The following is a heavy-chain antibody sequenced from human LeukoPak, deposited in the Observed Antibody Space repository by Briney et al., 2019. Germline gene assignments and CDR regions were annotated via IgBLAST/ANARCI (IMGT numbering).Heavy chain of an antibody. CDR1: GFSLSTRGVG. CDR2: IYWDDDK. CDR3: AHSLFVLDVWGSYRYFDY. D-gene: IGHD3-16*02. J-gene: IGHJ4*02. Sequence: KESGPTLVKPTQTLTLTCTFSGFSLSTRGVGVGWIRQPPGKALEWLTLIYWDDDKRYSPSLKSRLTTTKDPSKHPEVLTMTIMDPVDTATYYCAHSLFVLDVWGSYRYFDYWGQGTLVTVSS. V-gene: IGHV2-5*02.